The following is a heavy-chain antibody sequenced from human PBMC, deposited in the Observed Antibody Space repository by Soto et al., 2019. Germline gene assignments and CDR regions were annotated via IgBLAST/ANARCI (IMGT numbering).Heavy chain of an antibody. V-gene: IGHV1-69*01. D-gene: IGHD6-13*01. CDR1: GGTFSSYA. CDR3: ARDRIAAAGSYYYYYGMDV. J-gene: IGHJ6*02. CDR2: IIPIFGTA. Sequence: QVQLVQSGAEVKKPGSSVKVSCKASGGTFSSYAISWVRQAPGQGLEWMGGIIPIFGTANYAQKFQGRVTSTADESTCTAYMELSSLRSEDTAVYYCARDRIAAAGSYYYYYGMDVWGQGTTVTVSS.